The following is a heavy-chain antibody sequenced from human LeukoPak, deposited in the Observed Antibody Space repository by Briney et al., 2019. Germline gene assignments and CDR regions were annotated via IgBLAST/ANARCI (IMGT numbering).Heavy chain of an antibody. J-gene: IGHJ4*02. D-gene: IGHD3-10*01. CDR1: GFSFTTYW. CDR2: ISSSGSTT. V-gene: IGHV3-48*04. Sequence: GGSLRLSCAASGFSFTTYWMGWVRQAPGKGLEWVSYISSSGSTTYYADSVKGRFTISRDNAKNSLYLQMNSLRAEDTAVYYCAREGGITMLRGTLDYWGQGTLVTVSS. CDR3: AREGGITMLRGTLDY.